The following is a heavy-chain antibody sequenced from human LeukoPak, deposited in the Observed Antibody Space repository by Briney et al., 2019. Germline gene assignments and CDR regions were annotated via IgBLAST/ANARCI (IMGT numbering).Heavy chain of an antibody. V-gene: IGHV1-69*13. Sequence: ASVKVSCKASGGTFSSYAISWVRQAPGQGLEWMGGIIPIFGTANYAQKFQGRVTITADESTSTADMELSSLRSEDTAVYYCARTRRDGVDYWGQGTLVTVSS. D-gene: IGHD5-24*01. J-gene: IGHJ4*02. CDR1: GGTFSSYA. CDR3: ARTRRDGVDY. CDR2: IIPIFGTA.